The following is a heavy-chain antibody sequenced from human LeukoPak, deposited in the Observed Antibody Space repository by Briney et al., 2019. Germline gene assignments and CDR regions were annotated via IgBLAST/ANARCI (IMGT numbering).Heavy chain of an antibody. V-gene: IGHV1-69*04. CDR3: ARGRCSSTSCPFDY. J-gene: IGHJ4*02. CDR2: IIPIFGIA. CDR1: GGTFSSYA. D-gene: IGHD2-2*01. Sequence: SVKVSCKASGGTFSSYAISWVRQAPGQGLEWMGRIIPIFGIANYAQKFQGRVTITADKSTSTAYMELSSLRSEDTAVYYCARGRCSSTSCPFDYWGQGTLVIVSS.